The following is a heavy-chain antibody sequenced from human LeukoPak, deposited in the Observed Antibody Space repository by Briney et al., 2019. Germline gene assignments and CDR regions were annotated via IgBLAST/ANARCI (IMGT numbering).Heavy chain of an antibody. CDR3: AKDRVFGGVIRFIFDY. CDR2: ISGSGGST. V-gene: IGHV3-23*01. J-gene: IGHJ4*02. Sequence: PGGSLRLSCSASGFTFSSYALSWLRQAPGKGLEWVSAISGSGGSTYYADSVKGRFTISRDNSKNTLYLQMNSLRAEDTAVYYCAKDRVFGGVIRFIFDYWGQGTLVTVSS. CDR1: GFTFSSYA. D-gene: IGHD3-3*01.